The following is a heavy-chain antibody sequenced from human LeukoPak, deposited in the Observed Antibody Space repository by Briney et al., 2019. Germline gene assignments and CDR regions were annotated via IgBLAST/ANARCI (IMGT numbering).Heavy chain of an antibody. CDR1: DYTFTNYG. Sequence: ASVKVSCKASDYTFTNYGITWVRQTPGQGLEWMGWISPYNGNTNYAQKFQGRVTMTADTSTSTAYMELRSLRSDDTAVYYCARGMEQWLLPGYFQYWGQGTLVTVSS. CDR2: ISPYNGNT. J-gene: IGHJ1*01. V-gene: IGHV1-18*01. CDR3: ARGMEQWLLPGYFQY. D-gene: IGHD6-19*01.